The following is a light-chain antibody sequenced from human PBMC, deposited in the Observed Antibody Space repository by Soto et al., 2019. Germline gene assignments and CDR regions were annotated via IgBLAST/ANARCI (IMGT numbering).Light chain of an antibody. J-gene: IGKJ1*01. CDR2: LGS. V-gene: IGKV2-28*01. Sequence: DIVMTQSPLSLPVTPGEPASISCRSSQSLLHSNGYNYLDWYLQTTGQSPQLLIYLGSNRASGVPDRVSGSGAGTDFTLKISRVEAEDVGVDYCTQALQTWTFGHGTKVEIK. CDR3: TQALQTWT. CDR1: QSLLHSNGYNY.